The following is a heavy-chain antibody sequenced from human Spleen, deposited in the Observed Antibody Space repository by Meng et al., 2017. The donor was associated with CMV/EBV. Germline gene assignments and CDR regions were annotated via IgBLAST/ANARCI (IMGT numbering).Heavy chain of an antibody. D-gene: IGHD2-2*02. V-gene: IGHV3-49*04. CDR1: GFTFSSYW. CDR3: TREFCRSSSCYMGDAFDI. J-gene: IGHJ3*02. CDR2: IRSKAYGGTT. Sequence: GESLKISCAASGFTFSSYWMSWVRQAPGKGLEWVGFIRSKAYGGTTEYAASVKGRFTISRDDSKSIAYLQMNSLRAEDTAVYYCTREFCRSSSCYMGDAFDIWGQGTMVTVSS.